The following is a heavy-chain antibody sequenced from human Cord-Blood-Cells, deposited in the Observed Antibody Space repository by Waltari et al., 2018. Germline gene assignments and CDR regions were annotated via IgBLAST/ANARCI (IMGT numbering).Heavy chain of an antibody. V-gene: IGHV1-8*03. D-gene: IGHD1-1*01. CDR3: ARGYWNYYYYYYMDV. J-gene: IGHJ6*03. Sequence: QVQLVQSGAEGKKPGASVKVSCKAAGYTFTSYDINWVRQATGQGLEWMGWMNPNSGNTGYAQKFQGRVTITRNTSISTAYMELSSLRSEDTAVYYCARGYWNYYYYYYMDVWGKGTTVTVSS. CDR2: MNPNSGNT. CDR1: GYTFTSYD.